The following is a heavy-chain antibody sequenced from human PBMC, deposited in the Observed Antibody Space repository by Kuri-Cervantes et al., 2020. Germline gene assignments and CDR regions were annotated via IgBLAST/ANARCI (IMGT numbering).Heavy chain of an antibody. CDR1: GYTFTSYG. CDR3: AAATVSRPEYFQH. CDR2: MNPNSGNT. V-gene: IGHV1-8*02. D-gene: IGHD4-17*01. J-gene: IGHJ1*01. Sequence: VSVKVSRKASGYTFTSYGISWVRQATGQGLEWMGWMNPNSGNTGYAQKFQGRVTMTRNTSISTAYMELSSLRSDDTAVYYCAAATVSRPEYFQHWGQGSLVTVSS.